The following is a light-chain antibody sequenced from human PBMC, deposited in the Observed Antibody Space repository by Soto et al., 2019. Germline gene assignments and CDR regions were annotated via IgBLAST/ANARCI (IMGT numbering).Light chain of an antibody. CDR2: GAS. CDR3: QQLERYPST. CDR1: QDISSS. Sequence: AIQLTQSPSSLSASVGDRVTITCRASQDISSSLAWYQQKAGKAPKLLIYGASILQSGVPSGFSGSGFGTDFTLTISSLRAEDFAIYYCQQLERYPSTFGGGTKVEIK. J-gene: IGKJ4*01. V-gene: IGKV1-13*02.